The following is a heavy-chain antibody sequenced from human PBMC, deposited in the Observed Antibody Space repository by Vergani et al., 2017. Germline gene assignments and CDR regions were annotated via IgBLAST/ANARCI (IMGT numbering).Heavy chain of an antibody. V-gene: IGHV1-18*01. CDR2: ISAYNGNT. CDR3: AGGSEIRFLESVGVPFDY. J-gene: IGHJ4*02. D-gene: IGHD3-3*01. CDR1: GYTFTSYG. Sequence: QVQLVQSGAEVKKPGASVKVSCKASGYTFTSYGISWVRQAPGQGLEWMGCISAYNGNTNYAQKLQGRVTMTTDTATSTAYRELSRLRSDDTAVYYCAGGSEIRFLESVGVPFDYWGQGTLVTVSS.